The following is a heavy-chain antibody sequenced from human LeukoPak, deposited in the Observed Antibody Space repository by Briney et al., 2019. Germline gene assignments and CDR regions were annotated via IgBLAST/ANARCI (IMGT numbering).Heavy chain of an antibody. J-gene: IGHJ4*02. CDR1: GITLSNYA. D-gene: IGHD1-26*01. V-gene: IGHV3-48*04. CDR3: ARDRGGSYSAIDY. Sequence: PGGSLRLSCAVSGITLSNYAMSWVRQAPGKGLEWVSFISSSSSTIYYADSVKGRFTISRDNAKNSLYLQMNSLRAEDTAVYYCARDRGGSYSAIDYWGQGTLVTVSS. CDR2: ISSSSSTI.